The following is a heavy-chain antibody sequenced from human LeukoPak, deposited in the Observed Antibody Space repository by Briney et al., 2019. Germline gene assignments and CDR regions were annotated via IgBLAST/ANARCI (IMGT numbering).Heavy chain of an antibody. CDR2: IYYSGST. Sequence: PSETLSLTCTVSGGSISSYYWSRIRQPPGKGLEWIGYIYYSGSTNYKSSLKSRVTISVDTSKNQFSLKLSSVTAADTAVYYCARTTEGGYSYGYFYYYYMDVWGKGTTVTISS. D-gene: IGHD5-18*01. CDR3: ARTTEGGYSYGYFYYYYMDV. J-gene: IGHJ6*03. CDR1: GGSISSYY. V-gene: IGHV4-59*01.